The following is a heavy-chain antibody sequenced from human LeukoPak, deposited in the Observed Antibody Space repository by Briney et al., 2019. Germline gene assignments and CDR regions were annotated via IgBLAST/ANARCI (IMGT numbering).Heavy chain of an antibody. Sequence: PGGSLRLSCAASGFTFSSYAMHWVRQAPGKGLEWVAVISYDGSNKYYADSVKGRFTISRDNSKNTLYLQMNSLRAEDTAVYYCARDWDTAMVTPDYWGQGTLGTVSS. CDR2: ISYDGSNK. CDR3: ARDWDTAMVTPDY. J-gene: IGHJ4*02. CDR1: GFTFSSYA. V-gene: IGHV3-30*04. D-gene: IGHD5-18*01.